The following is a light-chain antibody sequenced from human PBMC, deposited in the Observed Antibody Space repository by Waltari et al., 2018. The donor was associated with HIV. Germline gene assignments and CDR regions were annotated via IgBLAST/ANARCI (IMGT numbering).Light chain of an antibody. CDR2: GGS. Sequence: EVVLTQSPLTLSVSPGERVTPSCRASESVGNNIAWYQQKPGQAPSLVIYGGSTRATGLPVRFSGSGSVTDFTLTISSLKSEDIAVYFCQQYRDWPRYTFGQGTKLDIK. V-gene: IGKV3-15*01. CDR3: QQYRDWPRYT. J-gene: IGKJ2*01. CDR1: ESVGNN.